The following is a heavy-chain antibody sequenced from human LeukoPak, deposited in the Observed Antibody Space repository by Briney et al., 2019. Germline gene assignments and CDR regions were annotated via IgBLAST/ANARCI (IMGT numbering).Heavy chain of an antibody. D-gene: IGHD6-13*01. Sequence: GGSLRLSCAASGFTFSSYAMSWVRQAPGKGLEWGSVISGSGGTTYYADSVKGRFTISRDNSKSTLFLQMNSLRAEDTAVYYCAKGNGKAATGNVVDYWGQGTLVTVSS. CDR2: ISGSGGTT. J-gene: IGHJ4*02. V-gene: IGHV3-23*01. CDR1: GFTFSSYA. CDR3: AKGNGKAATGNVVDY.